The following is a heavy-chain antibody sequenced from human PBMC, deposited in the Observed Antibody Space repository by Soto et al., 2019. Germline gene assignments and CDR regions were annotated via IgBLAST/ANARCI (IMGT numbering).Heavy chain of an antibody. D-gene: IGHD1-26*01. CDR2: IIPIFGTA. CDR3: ARDDSGSYPYYYYGMDV. J-gene: IGHJ6*02. Sequence: QVQLVQSGAEVKKPGSSVKVSCKASGGTFSSYAISWVRQAPGQGLEWMGGIIPIFGTANYAQKFQGRVTIPADASTSTAYMELSSLRSEDTAVYYCARDDSGSYPYYYYGMDVWGQGTTVTVSS. CDR1: GGTFSSYA. V-gene: IGHV1-69*01.